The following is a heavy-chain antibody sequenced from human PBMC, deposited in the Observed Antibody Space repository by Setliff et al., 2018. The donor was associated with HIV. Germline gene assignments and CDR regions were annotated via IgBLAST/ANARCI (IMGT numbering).Heavy chain of an antibody. CDR3: ARQFLDWSNDYYSRYYMDV. V-gene: IGHV1-18*01. CDR2: INAFTGKT. Sequence: ASVKVSCKASGYTFSNYGLSWVRQAPGQGLAWVGWINAFTGKTHYAQDFQGRVTVTTDTSTDTSYMELRSLRSDDTAIYYCARQFLDWSNDYYSRYYMDVWGKGTTVTVSS. D-gene: IGHD3-3*01. J-gene: IGHJ6*03. CDR1: GYTFSNYG.